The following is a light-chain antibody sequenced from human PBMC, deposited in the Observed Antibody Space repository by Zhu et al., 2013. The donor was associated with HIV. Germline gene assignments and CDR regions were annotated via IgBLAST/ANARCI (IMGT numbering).Light chain of an antibody. J-gene: IGKJ3*01. CDR3: QQYSNWPPLFT. V-gene: IGKV1-5*01. CDR2: HAS. CDR1: QSISGW. Sequence: DIQMTQSPSTLSASVGDRVTITCRASQSISGWLAWYQQRPGKAPKLLIYHASILESGVPSRFSGSGSGTEFTLTISSLQSEDFAVYYCQQYSNWPPLFTFGPGTTVDIK.